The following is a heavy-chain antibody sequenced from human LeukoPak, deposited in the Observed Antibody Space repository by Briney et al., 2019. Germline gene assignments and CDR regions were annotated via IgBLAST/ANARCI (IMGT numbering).Heavy chain of an antibody. V-gene: IGHV4-59*01. J-gene: IGHJ6*03. D-gene: IGHD2-15*01. CDR3: ARSVEGYCSGGSCYSYYYYMDV. CDR1: GGSISSYY. CDR2: IYYSGST. Sequence: SETLSLTCTVSGGSISSYYWSWIRQPPGKGLEWIGYIYYSGSTNYNPSLKSRVTISVDTSKNQFSPKLSSVTAADTAVYYCARSVEGYCSGGSCYSYYYYMDVWGKGTTVAVSS.